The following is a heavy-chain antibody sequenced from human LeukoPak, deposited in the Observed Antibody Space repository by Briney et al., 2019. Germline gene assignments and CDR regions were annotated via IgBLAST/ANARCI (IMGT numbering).Heavy chain of an antibody. V-gene: IGHV3-13*01. Sequence: GGSLRLSCAASGFTISDDDMHWVRQATGKGPEWVSAIGTAGDTYYTGSVKGRFTISRENAKNSLYLQMNSLRAGDTAVYYCARVAKERVGGVYYFDYWGQGTLVTVSS. CDR1: GFTISDDD. CDR3: ARVAKERVGGVYYFDY. CDR2: IGTAGDT. J-gene: IGHJ4*02. D-gene: IGHD1-1*01.